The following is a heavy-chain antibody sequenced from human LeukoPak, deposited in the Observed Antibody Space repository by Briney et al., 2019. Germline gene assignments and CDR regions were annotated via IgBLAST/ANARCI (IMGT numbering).Heavy chain of an antibody. CDR1: GYTFTGYY. CDR2: INPNSGGT. CDR3: ARDLGFRGDGYIDY. D-gene: IGHD5-24*01. V-gene: IGHV1-2*02. Sequence: ASVKVSCKASGYTFTGYYMHWVRQAPGQGLEWMGWINPNSGGTNYAQKFQGRVTMTRDTSISTAYMELSRLRSDDTAVYYCARDLGFRGDGYIDYWGQETLVTVSS. J-gene: IGHJ4*02.